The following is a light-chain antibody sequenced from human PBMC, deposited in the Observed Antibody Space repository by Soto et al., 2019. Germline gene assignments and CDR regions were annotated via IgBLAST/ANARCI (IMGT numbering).Light chain of an antibody. CDR3: QQYNNWNT. CDR2: GAS. V-gene: IGKV3-15*01. J-gene: IGKJ2*01. CDR1: QSVSSN. Sequence: EIVMTQSPATLSVSPGERATLSCRASQSVSSNLAWYQQKPGQAPRLLIYGASTRATGIPARFSGSGSGTEFTLTIRSLQSEDFAVYYCQQYNNWNTFGQGTKLEIK.